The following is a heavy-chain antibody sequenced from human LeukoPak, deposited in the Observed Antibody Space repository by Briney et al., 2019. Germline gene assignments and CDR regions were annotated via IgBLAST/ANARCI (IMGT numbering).Heavy chain of an antibody. V-gene: IGHV4-59*01. CDR1: GGSISSFY. D-gene: IGHD1-1*01. CDR3: ARHGTSGTNLNWFDP. CDR2: IYYSGST. J-gene: IGHJ5*02. Sequence: TETLSLTCTVSGGSISSFYWSWIRQPPGKGLEWIGYIYYSGSTNYNPSLKSRVTISVDTSKNQFSLKLSSVTAADTAVYYCARHGTSGTNLNWFDPWGQGTLVTVSS.